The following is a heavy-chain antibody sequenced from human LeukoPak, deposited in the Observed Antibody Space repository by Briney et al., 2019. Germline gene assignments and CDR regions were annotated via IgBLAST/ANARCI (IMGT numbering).Heavy chain of an antibody. CDR1: GYTFTGYY. CDR2: INPNSGGT. V-gene: IGHV1-2*02. CDR3: ARTIWFGDQSRPRPARFDF. Sequence: ASVKVSCKASGYTFTGYYMHWVRQAPGQGLEWMGWINPNSGGTNYAQKFQGRVTMTRDTSISTAYMELSSLRAEDTAVYYCARTIWFGDQSRPRPARFDFWGQGTLVTVSS. D-gene: IGHD3-10*01. J-gene: IGHJ5*01.